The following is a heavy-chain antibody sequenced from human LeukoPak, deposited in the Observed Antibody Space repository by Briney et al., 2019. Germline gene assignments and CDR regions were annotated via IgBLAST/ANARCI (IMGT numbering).Heavy chain of an antibody. J-gene: IGHJ4*02. D-gene: IGHD2-8*02. CDR3: ARALSTGGRIDY. CDR2: INYDGSNK. V-gene: IGHV3-33*01. Sequence: PGGSLRLSCVVSGFTFSNYGMHWVRQAPGKGLEWVAVINYDGSNKYYADSVKGRFTISRDNSKNTLYLQMNSLRVEDTAVYYCARALSTGGRIDYWGQGTLVTVSS. CDR1: GFTFSNYG.